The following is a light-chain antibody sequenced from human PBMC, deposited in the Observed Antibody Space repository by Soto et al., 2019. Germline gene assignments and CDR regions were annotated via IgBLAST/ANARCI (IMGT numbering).Light chain of an antibody. CDR2: AAS. Sequence: DIQLTQSPSFLSASVGDRVTITCRASQGISSYLAWYQQKPGKAPKLLIYAASTLQSGVPSRFSGSGSGTEFTLTISSRQPEDFANYYCQQLNSYPRVTFGGGTKVEIK. J-gene: IGKJ4*01. V-gene: IGKV1-9*01. CDR3: QQLNSYPRVT. CDR1: QGISSY.